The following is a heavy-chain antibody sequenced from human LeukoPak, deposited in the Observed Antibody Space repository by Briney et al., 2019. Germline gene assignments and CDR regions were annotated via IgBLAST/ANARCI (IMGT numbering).Heavy chain of an antibody. J-gene: IGHJ6*03. V-gene: IGHV3-48*03. CDR1: GFTFSSYE. Sequence: GGSLRLSCAASGFTFSSYEMNWVRQAPGKGLEWVSYISSSGSTIYYADSVKGRFTISRDNAKNSLYLQMNGLRAEDTAVYYCARGSSSWSNYYYYYMDVWGKGTTVTVSS. CDR2: ISSSGSTI. CDR3: ARGSSSWSNYYYYYMDV. D-gene: IGHD6-13*01.